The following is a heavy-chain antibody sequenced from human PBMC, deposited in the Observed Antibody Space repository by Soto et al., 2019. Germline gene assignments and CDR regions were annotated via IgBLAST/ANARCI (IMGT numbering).Heavy chain of an antibody. J-gene: IGHJ6*02. D-gene: IGHD2-15*01. V-gene: IGHV4-30-4*01. Sequence: SETLSLTCTVSGGSISSGDYYWSWIRQPPGKGLEWIGYIYYSGSTYYNPSLKSRVTISVDTSKNQFSLKLSSVTAADTAVYYCAREGGGFYGMDVWGQGTTVTVSS. CDR3: AREGGGFYGMDV. CDR1: GGSISSGDYY. CDR2: IYYSGST.